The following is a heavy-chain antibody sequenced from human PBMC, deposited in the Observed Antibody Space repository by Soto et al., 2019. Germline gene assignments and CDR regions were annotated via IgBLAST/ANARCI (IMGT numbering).Heavy chain of an antibody. J-gene: IGHJ6*02. CDR2: IKSKTDGGTT. V-gene: IGHV3-15*07. CDR1: GFTFSNAW. CDR3: TTATGSYGHYYYYGMDV. Sequence: GGSLRLSCAASGFTFSNAWMNWVRQAPGKGLEWVGRIKSKTDGGTTDYAAPVKGRFTISRDDSKNTLYLQMNSLKTEDTAVYYCTTATGSYGHYYYYGMDVWGQGTTVTVSS. D-gene: IGHD1-26*01.